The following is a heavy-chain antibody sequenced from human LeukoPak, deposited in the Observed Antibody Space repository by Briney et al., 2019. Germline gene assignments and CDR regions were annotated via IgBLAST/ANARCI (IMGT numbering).Heavy chain of an antibody. V-gene: IGHV4-38-2*02. D-gene: IGHD2-21*01. J-gene: IGHJ4*02. CDR3: ARQPYCGADCRWGFEY. Sequence: PSETLSLTCTVSGNSISSDYYWAWIRQPPGKGLEWIVSIHHSEKTFHNSSLKSRVTTSMDMSKNQFSLEMTSVTAADTAVYYCARQPYCGADCRWGFEYWGQGTLVTVSS. CDR1: GNSISSDYY. CDR2: IHHSEKT.